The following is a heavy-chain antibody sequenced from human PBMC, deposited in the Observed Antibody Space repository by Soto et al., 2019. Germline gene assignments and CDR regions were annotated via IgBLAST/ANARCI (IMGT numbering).Heavy chain of an antibody. J-gene: IGHJ6*03. Sequence: QVQLQESGPGLVKPSETLSLTCTVSGGSITDSYWSWIRQPPGKGLEWIGYIYSGGSTSYNPSLTRRATISVDSSKPLSSPILNFGSDADTAVYYCARETRRWGFTPSYMDVWGKATTVPVSS. D-gene: IGHD7-27*01. CDR2: IYSGGST. CDR3: ARETRRWGFTPSYMDV. V-gene: IGHV4-59*01. CDR1: GGSITDSY.